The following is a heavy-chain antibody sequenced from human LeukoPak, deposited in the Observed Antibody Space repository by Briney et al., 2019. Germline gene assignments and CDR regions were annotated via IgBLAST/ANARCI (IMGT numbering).Heavy chain of an antibody. Sequence: SETLSLTCAVYGGSFSGYYWSWIRQPPGKGLEWIGEINHSGSTNYNPSLKSRVTMSVDTSKNQFSLKLSSVTAADTAVYYCARELGLQPIFDYWGQGTLVTVSS. V-gene: IGHV4-34*01. J-gene: IGHJ4*02. CDR1: GGSFSGYY. CDR3: ARELGLQPIFDY. D-gene: IGHD5-24*01. CDR2: INHSGST.